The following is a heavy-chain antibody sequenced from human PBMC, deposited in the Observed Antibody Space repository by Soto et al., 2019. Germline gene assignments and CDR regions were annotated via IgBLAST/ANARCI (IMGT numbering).Heavy chain of an antibody. V-gene: IGHV5-51*01. CDR3: ARGLDVSSGYYYVPGY. CDR1: GYSFTSYW. Sequence: PGESLKISCKGSGYSFTSYWIGWVRQMPWKGLEWMGIIYPGDSDTRYSPSFQGQVTISADKSISTAYLQWSSLRASDTAMYYCARGLDVSSGYYYVPGYWGQGTLVTVSS. D-gene: IGHD3-22*01. J-gene: IGHJ4*02. CDR2: IYPGDSDT.